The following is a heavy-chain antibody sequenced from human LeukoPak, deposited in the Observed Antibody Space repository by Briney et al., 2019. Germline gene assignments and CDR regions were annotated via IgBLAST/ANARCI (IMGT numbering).Heavy chain of an antibody. D-gene: IGHD5-12*01. CDR1: GFTFGSFA. CDR2: ISNSGGGT. J-gene: IGHJ4*02. V-gene: IGHV3-23*01. CDR3: ARNYGGYDGTDY. Sequence: PGGSLRLSCAASGFTFGSFAMTWVRQAPGKGLEWVSSISNSGGGTYYADSVKGRFTISRDNSENTLFLQMNSLRAEDTAVYYCARNYGGYDGTDYWGQGTLVTVSS.